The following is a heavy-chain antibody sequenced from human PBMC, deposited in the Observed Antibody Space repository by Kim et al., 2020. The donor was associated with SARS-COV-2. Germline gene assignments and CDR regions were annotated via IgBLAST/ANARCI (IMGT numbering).Heavy chain of an antibody. CDR1: GFTFDDYA. J-gene: IGHJ3*02. D-gene: IGHD2-2*01. V-gene: IGHV3-9*01. CDR3: AKDITSPDGVHDAFDI. Sequence: GGSLRLSCAASGFTFDDYAMHWVRQAPGKGLEWVSGISWNSGSIGYADSVKGRFTISRDNAKNSLYLQMNSLRAEDTALYYCAKDITSPDGVHDAFDIWGQGTMVTVSS. CDR2: ISWNSGSI.